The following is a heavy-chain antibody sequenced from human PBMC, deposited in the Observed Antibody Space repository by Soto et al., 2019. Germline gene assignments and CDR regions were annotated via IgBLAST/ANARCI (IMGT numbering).Heavy chain of an antibody. J-gene: IGHJ4*02. D-gene: IGHD5-18*01. CDR3: AKCGYSFTYLPFDS. Sequence: QLQLQESGPGLVKPSETLSLTCTVSGGSISTSSYYWGWFRQPPGKGLEWIGNIYFNGNTYYSPSLKSRVIISVSTSKNQFSLNLSSGTAADTAVYYCAKCGYSFTYLPFDSWGLGTLVAVSS. CDR1: GGSISTSSYY. CDR2: IYFNGNT. V-gene: IGHV4-39*01.